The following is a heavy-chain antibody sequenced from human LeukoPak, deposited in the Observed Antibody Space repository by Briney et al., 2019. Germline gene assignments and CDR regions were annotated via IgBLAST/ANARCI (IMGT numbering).Heavy chain of an antibody. CDR2: IAIAGDK. CDR3: ARGLVGGLDP. V-gene: IGHV3-13*04. CDR1: GFTFSSYD. J-gene: IGHJ5*02. Sequence: GGSLTLSCAASGFTFSSYDMHWVRQATGKGLEWVSSIAIAGDKYYSGSVKGRSTISRENAKNSLYLQMNSLRVGDTAVYYCARGLVGGLDPWGQGTLVTVSS. D-gene: IGHD1-26*01.